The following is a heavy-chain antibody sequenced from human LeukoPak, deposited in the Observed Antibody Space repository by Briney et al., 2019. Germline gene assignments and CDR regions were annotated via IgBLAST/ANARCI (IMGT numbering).Heavy chain of an antibody. J-gene: IGHJ4*02. Sequence: GGSLRLSCAAAGFTFSAYWVHWVRQVPGKGLVWVSRINNDGTATFFADSVKGRFTISRNNAKNTLYLQMDSLRAEDTAMYYCAREILEPGKTHEYWGQGTLVTVSS. CDR2: INNDGTAT. CDR1: GFTFSAYW. D-gene: IGHD1-1*01. CDR3: AREILEPGKTHEY. V-gene: IGHV3-74*01.